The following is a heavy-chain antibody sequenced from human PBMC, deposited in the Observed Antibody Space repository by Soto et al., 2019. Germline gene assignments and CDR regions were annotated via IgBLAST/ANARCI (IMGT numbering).Heavy chain of an antibody. Sequence: GESLKISCAASGFTFSNAWMSWVRQAPGKGLEWVGRIKSKTDGGTTDYAAPVKGRFTISRDDSKNTLYLQMNSLKTEDTAVYYCTTVVAAAEPMYYYYYMDVWGKGTTVTVSS. J-gene: IGHJ6*03. CDR3: TTVVAAAEPMYYYYYMDV. D-gene: IGHD6-13*01. CDR1: GFTFSNAW. CDR2: IKSKTDGGTT. V-gene: IGHV3-15*01.